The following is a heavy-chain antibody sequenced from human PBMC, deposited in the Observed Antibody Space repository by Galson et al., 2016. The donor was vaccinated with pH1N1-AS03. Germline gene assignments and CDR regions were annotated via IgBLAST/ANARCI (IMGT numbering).Heavy chain of an antibody. Sequence: SVKVSCKASGYTFTGHWIHWVRQVPGQGPEWMGWINPNGGDTKYAQKFQGRVTMTRDTSITTAYLELSGLRSDDTAVYSCATYRHFYGSSGPTTPYGLDVWGQGTTVTVSS. V-gene: IGHV1-2*02. D-gene: IGHD3-22*01. CDR2: INPNGGDT. CDR3: ATYRHFYGSSGPTTPYGLDV. CDR1: GYTFTGHW. J-gene: IGHJ6*02.